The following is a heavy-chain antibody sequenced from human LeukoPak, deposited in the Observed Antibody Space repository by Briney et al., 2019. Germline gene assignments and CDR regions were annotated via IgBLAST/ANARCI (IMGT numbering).Heavy chain of an antibody. Sequence: LRASVKVSCTASGYTFTSYGISWVRQAPGQGLEWMGWISAYNGNTNYAQKLQGRVTMTTDTSTSTAYMELRSLRSDDTAVYYCARDHIAVAGTGGNYWGQGTLVTVSS. CDR2: ISAYNGNT. D-gene: IGHD6-19*01. V-gene: IGHV1-18*01. CDR1: GYTFTSYG. CDR3: ARDHIAVAGTGGNY. J-gene: IGHJ4*02.